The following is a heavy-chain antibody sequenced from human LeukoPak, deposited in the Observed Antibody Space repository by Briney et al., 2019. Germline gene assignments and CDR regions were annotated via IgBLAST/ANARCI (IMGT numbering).Heavy chain of an antibody. CDR3: ARERSKVGASPGAFDI. CDR1: GGTFSSYA. V-gene: IGHV1-69*05. J-gene: IGHJ3*02. CDR2: IIPIFGTA. Sequence: SVRVSCKASGGTFSSYAISWVRQAPGQGLEWMGGIIPIFGTANYAQKFQGRVTITTDESTSTAYMELSSLRSEDTAVYYCARERSKVGASPGAFDIWGQGTMVTVSS. D-gene: IGHD1-26*01.